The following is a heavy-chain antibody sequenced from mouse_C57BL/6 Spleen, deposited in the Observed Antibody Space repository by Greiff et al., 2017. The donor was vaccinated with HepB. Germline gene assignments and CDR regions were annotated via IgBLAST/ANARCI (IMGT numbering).Heavy chain of an antibody. V-gene: IGHV1-64*01. Sequence: QVQLQQSGAELVKPGASVKLSCKASGYTFTSYWMHWVKQRPGQGLEWIGMIHPNSGSTNYNEKFKSKATLTVDKSSSTAYMTLSSLTSEESAVYYCARSYYGRDYAMDYWGQGTSVTVSS. CDR2: IHPNSGST. CDR1: GYTFTSYW. J-gene: IGHJ4*01. D-gene: IGHD1-1*01. CDR3: ARSYYGRDYAMDY.